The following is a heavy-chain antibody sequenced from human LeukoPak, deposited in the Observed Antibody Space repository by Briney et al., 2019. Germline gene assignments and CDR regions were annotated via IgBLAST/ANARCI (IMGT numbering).Heavy chain of an antibody. CDR1: GFTFSNAW. CDR2: IKRKTDGGTI. D-gene: IGHD3-10*01. V-gene: IGHV3-15*01. CDR3: TTASPYYYGSGSYYKSPKYYYGMDV. Sequence: GGSLRLSCAASGFTFSNAWMSWVRQAPGKGLEWVGRIKRKTDGGTIDYAAPVKGRFTISRDDSKNTLYLQMNSLKTEDTAVYYCTTASPYYYGSGSYYKSPKYYYGMDVWGKGTTVTVSS. J-gene: IGHJ6*04.